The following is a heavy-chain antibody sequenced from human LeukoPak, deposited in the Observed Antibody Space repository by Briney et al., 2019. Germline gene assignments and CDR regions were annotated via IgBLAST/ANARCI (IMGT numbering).Heavy chain of an antibody. CDR3: ARGTSSSWHNAGGY. CDR2: INPSGGST. D-gene: IGHD6-13*01. Sequence: ASVNVSCKASGYTFTIYYMHWVRQAPTQGLEWMGIINPSGGSTSYAQKFQGRVNMTRDTSTSKVYMELSSLRSEDTAVYYCARGTSSSWHNAGGYWGQGTLVTVSS. V-gene: IGHV1-46*01. CDR1: GYTFTIYY. J-gene: IGHJ4*02.